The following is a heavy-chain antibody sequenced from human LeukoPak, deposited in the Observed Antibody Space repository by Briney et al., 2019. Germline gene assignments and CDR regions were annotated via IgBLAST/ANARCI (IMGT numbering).Heavy chain of an antibody. CDR3: ARPETQYSSGLDGFDI. V-gene: IGHV3-64*01. D-gene: IGHD6-19*01. CDR2: ISSDGGST. CDR1: GFTFSSYA. J-gene: IGHJ3*02. Sequence: GGSLRLSCAASGFTFSSYAMHWVRQAPGKGLQYVSAISSDGGSTYYANSVKGRFTISRDNSKNTLYLQMGSLRAEDTAVYYCARPETQYSSGLDGFDIWGQGTMVTVSS.